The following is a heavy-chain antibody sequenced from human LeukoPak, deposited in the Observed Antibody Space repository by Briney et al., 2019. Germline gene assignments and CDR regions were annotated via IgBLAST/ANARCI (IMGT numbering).Heavy chain of an antibody. CDR2: AHFSGST. D-gene: IGHD3-22*01. Sequence: SETLSLTCAVSGASVTSHHWAWIRQPAGRGLEWDGRAHFSGSTNYNPSLRSRVAISLDKSKNELSLTLKSVSAADTAVYFCTRDESSRDDSGGYHYWGRGVLVAVSS. J-gene: IGHJ4*02. CDR3: TRDESSRDDSGGYHY. V-gene: IGHV4-4*07. CDR1: GASVTSHH.